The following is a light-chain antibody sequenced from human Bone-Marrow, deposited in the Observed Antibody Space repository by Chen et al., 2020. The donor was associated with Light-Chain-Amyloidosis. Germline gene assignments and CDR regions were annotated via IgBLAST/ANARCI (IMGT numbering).Light chain of an antibody. CDR1: SGSIATNY. Sequence: NFMLTQPHSVSESPGKTVIISCTRSSGSIATNYVQWYQQRPGSSPTTVIYEDDQRPSGVPDRFSGSIDRSSNSASLTIAGRKTDDEADYYCQSYQGSSQGVFGGGTKLTVL. J-gene: IGLJ3*02. CDR3: QSYQGSSQGV. CDR2: EDD. V-gene: IGLV6-57*01.